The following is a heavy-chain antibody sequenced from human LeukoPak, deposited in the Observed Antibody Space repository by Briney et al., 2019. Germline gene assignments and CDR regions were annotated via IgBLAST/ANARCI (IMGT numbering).Heavy chain of an antibody. V-gene: IGHV1-18*01. CDR3: ARDVWVGCTNGVCYTGGYFDY. J-gene: IGHJ4*02. D-gene: IGHD2-8*01. CDR2: VSAYNGNT. Sequence: ASVKVSCKASGYTFTSYGISWVRQAPGQGLEWMGWVSAYNGNTNYAQKLQGRVTMTTDTSTSTAYMELRSLRSDDTAVYYCARDVWVGCTNGVCYTGGYFDYWGQGTLVTVSS. CDR1: GYTFTSYG.